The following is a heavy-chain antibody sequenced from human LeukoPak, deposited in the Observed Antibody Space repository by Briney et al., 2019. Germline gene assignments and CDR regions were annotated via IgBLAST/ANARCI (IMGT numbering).Heavy chain of an antibody. J-gene: IGHJ3*02. D-gene: IGHD3-16*01. Sequence: SGGSLRLSCAVSGFTFSSYWMSWVRQAPGKGLEWVANIKQDGSEKYYVDSVKGRFTISRDNAKNSLYLQMNSLRAEDTAVYYCARESDYGAFDIWGQGTMVTVSS. V-gene: IGHV3-7*01. CDR1: GFTFSSYW. CDR3: ARESDYGAFDI. CDR2: IKQDGSEK.